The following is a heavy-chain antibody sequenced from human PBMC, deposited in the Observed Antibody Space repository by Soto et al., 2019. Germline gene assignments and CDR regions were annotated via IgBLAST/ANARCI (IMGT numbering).Heavy chain of an antibody. CDR1: GYTFTGYY. Sequence: GASVKVSCKASGYTFTGYYMHWVRQAPGQGLEWMGWINPNSGGTNYAQKFQGWVTMTRDTSISTAYMELSRLRSDDTAVYYCARETFPDSSSPDYYYGMDVWGQGTTVTVSS. V-gene: IGHV1-2*04. D-gene: IGHD6-6*01. CDR2: INPNSGGT. J-gene: IGHJ6*02. CDR3: ARETFPDSSSPDYYYGMDV.